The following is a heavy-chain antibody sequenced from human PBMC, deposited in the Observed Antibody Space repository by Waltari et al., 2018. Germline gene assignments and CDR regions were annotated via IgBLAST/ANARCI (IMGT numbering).Heavy chain of an antibody. D-gene: IGHD3-16*02. CDR1: AGSIRSSRYY. CDR3: GRYSTYPDVCLDP. CDR2: VYYSGAA. Sequence: QLQLQESGPGLVKPSETLSLHGTVSAGSIRSSRYYWGWIRQPPGKGLEWIGSVYYSGAAYYSPSLKSRVTILVDTSKNQFSLTLSSVTVADTAVYYCGRYSTYPDVCLDPWGQGTLVTVSP. J-gene: IGHJ5*02. V-gene: IGHV4-39*07.